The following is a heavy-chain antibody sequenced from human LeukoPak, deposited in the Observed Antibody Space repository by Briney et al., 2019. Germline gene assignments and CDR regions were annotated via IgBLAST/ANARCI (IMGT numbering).Heavy chain of an antibody. CDR2: IKQDGSEK. V-gene: IGHV3-7*03. J-gene: IGHJ4*02. CDR3: ARDSEVGYVHFEVVRHPFDY. D-gene: IGHD3-22*01. Sequence: GGSLRLSCAASGFTFSSYEMSWVRQAPGKGLEWVANIKQDGSEKYYVDSVKGRFTVSRDNAKNSLYLQMNSLRAEDTAVYYCARDSEVGYVHFEVVRHPFDYWGQGTLVTVSS. CDR1: GFTFSSYE.